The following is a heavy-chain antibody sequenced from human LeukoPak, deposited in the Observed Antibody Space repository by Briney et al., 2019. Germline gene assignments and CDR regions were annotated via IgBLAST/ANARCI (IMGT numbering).Heavy chain of an antibody. CDR1: GFIFSDYY. J-gene: IGHJ4*02. Sequence: GGSLRLSCAASGFIFSDYYMNWIRQAPGKGLEWVSSISGGSRTINYADSVKGRFTTSRDNAKNSLFLQVSSLRAEDTAVYYCARAGQSDYWGQGTLVTVSS. CDR3: ARAGQSDY. V-gene: IGHV3-11*01. CDR2: ISGGSRTI.